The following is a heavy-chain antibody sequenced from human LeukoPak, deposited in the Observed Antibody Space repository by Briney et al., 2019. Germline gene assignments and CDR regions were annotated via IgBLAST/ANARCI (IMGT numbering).Heavy chain of an antibody. CDR1: GGSFSGYY. D-gene: IGHD3-22*01. Sequence: SETLSLTCAVYGGSFSGYYWSWIRQPPGKGLEWIGEINHSGSTNYNPSLKSRVTMSVDTSKNQFSLKLSSVTAADTAVFYCAREAYYYDSSGPRFDYWGQGTLVTVSS. CDR3: AREAYYYDSSGPRFDY. CDR2: INHSGST. V-gene: IGHV4-34*01. J-gene: IGHJ4*02.